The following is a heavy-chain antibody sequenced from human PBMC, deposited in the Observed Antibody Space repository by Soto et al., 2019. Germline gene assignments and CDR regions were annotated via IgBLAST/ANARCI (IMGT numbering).Heavy chain of an antibody. D-gene: IGHD4-4*01. J-gene: IGHJ6*02. Sequence: GASVKVSCKASGGTFSSYAISWVRQAPGQGLEWMGGIIPIFGTANYAQKFQGRVTITADESTSTAYMELSSLRSEDTAVYYCARGMTTVTAKPYYYYYGMDVWGQGTTVTVSS. CDR3: ARGMTTVTAKPYYYYYGMDV. V-gene: IGHV1-69*13. CDR1: GGTFSSYA. CDR2: IIPIFGTA.